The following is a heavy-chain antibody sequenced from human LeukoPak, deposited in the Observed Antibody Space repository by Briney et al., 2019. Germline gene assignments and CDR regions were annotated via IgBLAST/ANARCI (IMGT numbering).Heavy chain of an antibody. CDR2: IHSGGST. J-gene: IGHJ6*03. D-gene: IGHD2-8*01. CDR3: AKDRCSNGIGCYYYYMDV. Sequence: GGSLRLSCAASGFTVSSNYMSWVRQAAGKGLEWVSVIHSGGSTYYADSVKGRFTISRDNSKNILYLQMNSLRTEDTAVYYCAKDRCSNGIGCYYYYMDVWGKGTTVTISS. CDR1: GFTVSSNY. V-gene: IGHV3-53*05.